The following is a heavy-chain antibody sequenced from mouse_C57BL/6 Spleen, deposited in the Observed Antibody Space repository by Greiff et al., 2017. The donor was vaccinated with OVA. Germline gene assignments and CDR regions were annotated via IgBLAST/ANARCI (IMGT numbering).Heavy chain of an antibody. V-gene: IGHV1-54*01. D-gene: IGHD2-4*01. J-gene: IGHJ2*01. CDR2: INPGSGGT. CDR1: GYAFTNYL. CDR3: ARYDYDLYYFDY. Sequence: VQLQQSGAELVRPGTSVKVSCKASGYAFTNYLIEWVKQRPGQGLEWIGVINPGSGGTNYNEKFKGKATLTADKSSSTAYMQLSSLTSEDSAVYFCARYDYDLYYFDYWGQGTTLTVSS.